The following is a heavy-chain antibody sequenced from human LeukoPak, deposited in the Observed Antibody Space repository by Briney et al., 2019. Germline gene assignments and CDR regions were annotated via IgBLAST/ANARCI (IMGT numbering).Heavy chain of an antibody. Sequence: SETLSLTCAVYGGSFSGYYWSWIRQPPEKGLEWIGEINHSGSTNYNPSLKSRVTISVDTSKNQFSLKLSSVTAADTAVYYCARAFVITFGGVIVIHWFDPWGQGTLVTVSS. J-gene: IGHJ5*02. CDR2: INHSGST. CDR1: GGSFSGYY. CDR3: ARAFVITFGGVIVIHWFDP. D-gene: IGHD3-16*02. V-gene: IGHV4-34*01.